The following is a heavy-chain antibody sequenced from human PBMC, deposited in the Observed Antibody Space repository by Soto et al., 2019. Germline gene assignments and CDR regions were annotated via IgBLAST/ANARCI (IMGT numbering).Heavy chain of an antibody. V-gene: IGHV3-11*05. Sequence: QVQLVESGGSLVKPGGSLRLSCAASRFTFSDYYMSWIRQAPGKGLEWVSYISSSSSYTNYADSVKGRFTISRDNAKNSLYLQMNSLRAEDTAVYYCARAVEMATSDAFDIWGQGTMVTVSS. CDR2: ISSSSSYT. J-gene: IGHJ3*02. CDR1: RFTFSDYY. CDR3: ARAVEMATSDAFDI. D-gene: IGHD5-12*01.